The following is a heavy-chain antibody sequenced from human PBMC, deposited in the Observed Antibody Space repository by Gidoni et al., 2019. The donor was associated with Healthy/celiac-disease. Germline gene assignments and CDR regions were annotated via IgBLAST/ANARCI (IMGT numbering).Heavy chain of an antibody. J-gene: IGHJ6*02. CDR2: ISSSSSTI. V-gene: IGHV3-48*04. CDR3: ARDLTGTTVSYYYYYGMDV. CDR1: GFTFSSYS. D-gene: IGHD4-17*01. Sequence: EVQLVESGGGLVQPGGSLRLSCAASGFTFSSYSMNWVRQAPGKGLEWVSYISSSSSTIYYADSVKGRFTISRDNDKNSLYLQMNSLRAEDTAVYYCARDLTGTTVSYYYYYGMDVWGQGTTVTVSS.